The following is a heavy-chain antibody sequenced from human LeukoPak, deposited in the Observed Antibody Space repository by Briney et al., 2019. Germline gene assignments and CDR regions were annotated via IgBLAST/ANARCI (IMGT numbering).Heavy chain of an antibody. D-gene: IGHD3-9*01. V-gene: IGHV4-39*01. Sequence: SETLSLTCTVSGVSISSSNSYWGWIRQPPGKGLEWIGSIYYSGNTYYNPFLKTRVTISVDTSKHQFSLKLSAVTAAATAVYYCERSPHYDILSGYYYFDYWGQGTLVTVSS. CDR1: GVSISSSNSY. CDR3: ERSPHYDILSGYYYFDY. CDR2: IYYSGNT. J-gene: IGHJ4*02.